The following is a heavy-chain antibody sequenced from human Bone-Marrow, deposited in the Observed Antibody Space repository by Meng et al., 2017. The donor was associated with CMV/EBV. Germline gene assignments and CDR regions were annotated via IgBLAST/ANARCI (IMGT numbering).Heavy chain of an antibody. D-gene: IGHD6-13*01. J-gene: IGHJ4*02. Sequence: ASVKVSCKASGYTFTGYYMHWVRQAPGQGLEWMGWINPNSGGTNYAQKFQGRVTMTRDTSISTAYMELSRLRSDDTAVYYGARDVKGLFNPAGLDYWGQGTLVTASS. V-gene: IGHV1-2*02. CDR1: GYTFTGYY. CDR3: ARDVKGLFNPAGLDY. CDR2: INPNSGGT.